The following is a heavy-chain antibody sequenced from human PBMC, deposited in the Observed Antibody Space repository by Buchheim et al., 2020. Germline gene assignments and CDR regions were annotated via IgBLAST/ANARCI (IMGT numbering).Heavy chain of an antibody. D-gene: IGHD3-10*01. V-gene: IGHV4-59*01. CDR1: GGSMTNYY. J-gene: IGHJ4*02. Sequence: QVQLQESGPGLVKPSETLSLTCTVSGGSMTNYYWSWFRQPPGKGLEWIGYIFFSGSLNYSPSLKSRVTISVYTSTNQFSLNLRSVTPADTAVYYCARRGSGILFDYWGQG. CDR2: IFFSGSL. CDR3: ARRGSGILFDY.